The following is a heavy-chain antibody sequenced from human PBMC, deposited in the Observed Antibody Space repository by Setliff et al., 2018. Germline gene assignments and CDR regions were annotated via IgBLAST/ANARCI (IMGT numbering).Heavy chain of an antibody. CDR3: ARELVATWRGYSSSSPRYYFDN. Sequence: KLSETLSLTCTVSGDSMNDNHWTWMRQPPGKGLEWIGYIYASGSTNYNPSLKSRVTLSVDTSKNQFSLKVSSVTAADTAVYYCARELVATWRGYSSSSPRYYFDNWGQGTLVTVSS. D-gene: IGHD6-6*01. CDR1: GDSMNDNH. J-gene: IGHJ4*02. V-gene: IGHV4-4*08. CDR2: IYASGST.